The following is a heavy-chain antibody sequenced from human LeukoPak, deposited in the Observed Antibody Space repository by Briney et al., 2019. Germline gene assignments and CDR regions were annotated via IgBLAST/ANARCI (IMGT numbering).Heavy chain of an antibody. V-gene: IGHV3-21*01. CDR2: ISSSGNYI. CDR1: GFTFTSYS. Sequence: GGSLRLSCAASGFTFTSYSMNWVRQAPGKGLEWVSSISSSGNYIYYADSVKGRFTTSRDNARNSLYLQMNSLRAEDTAVHYCARGGRGTIIMIVVAALDYWGQGTLVTVSS. J-gene: IGHJ4*02. CDR3: ARGGRGTIIMIVVAALDY. D-gene: IGHD3-22*01.